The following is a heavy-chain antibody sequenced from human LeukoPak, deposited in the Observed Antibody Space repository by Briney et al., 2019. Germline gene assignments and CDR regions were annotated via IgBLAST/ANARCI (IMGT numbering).Heavy chain of an antibody. V-gene: IGHV4-38-2*02. CDR3: VIGTTVGTPGVFEI. D-gene: IGHD4-23*01. CDR2: IYHSGST. CDR1: GYFFSIGYY. Sequence: SETLSLICTVSGYFFSIGYYWGWIRQPPGKGLEWIGNIYHSGSTYYNQSLKSRVTTSVDTSKHHFSLKLSSVTAADAAVYSCVIGTTVGTPGVFEIWGQGTMVTVSS. J-gene: IGHJ3*02.